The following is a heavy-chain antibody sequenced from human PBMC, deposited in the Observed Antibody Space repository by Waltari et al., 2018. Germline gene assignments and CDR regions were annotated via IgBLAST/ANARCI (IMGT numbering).Heavy chain of an antibody. Sequence: QLQLQESGPGLVKPSETLSLTCTVSGGSISSSSYYWGWIRQPPGKGLEWIGSIYYSGSTHANPALKSRVTISVDTSKNQFSLKRSSVTAADTAVYYWARDGPRSLGDSALPGWFDPWGQGTLVTVSS. CDR2: IYYSGST. V-gene: IGHV4-39*07. J-gene: IGHJ5*02. CDR3: ARDGPRSLGDSALPGWFDP. CDR1: GGSISSSSYY. D-gene: IGHD6-6*01.